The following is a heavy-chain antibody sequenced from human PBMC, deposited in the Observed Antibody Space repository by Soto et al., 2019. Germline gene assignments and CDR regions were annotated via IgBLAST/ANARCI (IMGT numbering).Heavy chain of an antibody. CDR3: ARSRGYSSSYYFDY. Sequence: ASVNVSCKASGYTFTGYYMHWVRQAPGQGLEWMGWINPNSGGTNYAQKFQGWVTMTRDTSISTAYMELSRLRSDDTAVYYCARSRGYSSSYYFDYWGQGTLVTVSS. CDR1: GYTFTGYY. D-gene: IGHD6-6*01. V-gene: IGHV1-2*04. CDR2: INPNSGGT. J-gene: IGHJ4*02.